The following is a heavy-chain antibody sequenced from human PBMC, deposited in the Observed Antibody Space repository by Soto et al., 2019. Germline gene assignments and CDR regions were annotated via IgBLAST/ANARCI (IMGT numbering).Heavy chain of an antibody. Sequence: SETLSLTCTVSGGSISSGGYYWSWIRQHPGKGLEWIGYIYYSGSTYYNPSLKSRVTISVDTSKNQFSLKLSSVTAADTAVYYCARFGVVPSNYYYYYGMDVWGQGTTVTVSS. J-gene: IGHJ6*02. CDR2: IYYSGST. CDR3: ARFGVVPSNYYYYYGMDV. CDR1: GGSISSGGYY. V-gene: IGHV4-31*03. D-gene: IGHD2-2*01.